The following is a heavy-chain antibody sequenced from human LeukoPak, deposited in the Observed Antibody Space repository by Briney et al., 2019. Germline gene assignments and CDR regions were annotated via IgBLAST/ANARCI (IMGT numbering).Heavy chain of an antibody. CDR2: IYYSGST. Sequence: SETLSLTCTVSGGSISSYYWSWIRQPPGKGLEWIGYIYYSGSTNYNPSLKSRVTISVDTSKNQFSLKLSSVTSADTAVYYCARGAYGDYAYWGQGTLVTVSS. J-gene: IGHJ4*02. D-gene: IGHD4-17*01. CDR1: GGSISSYY. V-gene: IGHV4-59*01. CDR3: ARGAYGDYAY.